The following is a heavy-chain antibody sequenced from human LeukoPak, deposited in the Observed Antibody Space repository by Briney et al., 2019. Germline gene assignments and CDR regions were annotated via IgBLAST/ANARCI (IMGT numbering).Heavy chain of an antibody. D-gene: IGHD3-22*01. V-gene: IGHV3-21*01. CDR2: ISSSSSYI. CDR1: GFTFSSYS. J-gene: IGHJ6*02. Sequence: PGGSLRLSCAASGFTFSSYSMNWVRQAPGKGLEWVSSISSSSSYIYYADSVKGRFTISRDNAKNSLYLQMNSLRAEDTAVYYCARDYYDSSGYDTGGYGMDVWGQGTTVTVSS. CDR3: ARDYYDSSGYDTGGYGMDV.